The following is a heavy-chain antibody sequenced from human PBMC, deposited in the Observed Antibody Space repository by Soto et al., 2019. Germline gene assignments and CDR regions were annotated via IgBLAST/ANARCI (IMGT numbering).Heavy chain of an antibody. Sequence: ASVKVSCKASGYTFTGYYMHWVRQAPGQGLEWMGWINPNSGGTNYAQKFQGWVTMTRDTSISTAYMELSRLRSDDTAVYYCARDQNSYHMTTKNYGMDVWGQGTTVTVSS. J-gene: IGHJ6*02. CDR3: ARDQNSYHMTTKNYGMDV. V-gene: IGHV1-2*04. D-gene: IGHD4-17*01. CDR1: GYTFTGYY. CDR2: INPNSGGT.